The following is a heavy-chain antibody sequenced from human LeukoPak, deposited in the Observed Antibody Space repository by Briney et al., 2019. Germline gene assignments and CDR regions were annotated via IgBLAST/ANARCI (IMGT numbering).Heavy chain of an antibody. CDR1: GFTFSDYY. CDR3: ARDKVAGSMAGSNFDY. J-gene: IGHJ4*02. Sequence: GGSLRLSCAASGFTFSDYYMSWIRQAPGKGLEWVSYISSSGSTIYYADSVKGRFTISRDNAKNSLYLQMNSLRAEDTAVYYCARDKVAGSMAGSNFDYWGQGTLVTVSS. CDR2: ISSSGSTI. D-gene: IGHD6-19*01. V-gene: IGHV3-11*04.